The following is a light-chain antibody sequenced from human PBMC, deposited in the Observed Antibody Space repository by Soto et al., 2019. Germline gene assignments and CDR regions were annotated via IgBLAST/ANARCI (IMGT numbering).Light chain of an antibody. CDR1: QGITKY. Sequence: DIQMTQSPSSLSASVGDRVTITCRASQGITKYLAWYQQKPWKVHNLMIYTASTLQSGVPSLFSGSGYGTDFTLTISSLQPEYVATYYCQKYNSAPYTFGPGTKVDIK. V-gene: IGKV1-27*01. CDR2: TAS. CDR3: QKYNSAPYT. J-gene: IGKJ3*01.